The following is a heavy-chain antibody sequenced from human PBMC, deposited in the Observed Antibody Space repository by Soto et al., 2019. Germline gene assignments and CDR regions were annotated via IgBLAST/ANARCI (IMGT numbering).Heavy chain of an antibody. CDR3: AGSLGVVGATLDFDY. CDR1: GYTFTSYG. CDR2: ISAYNGYT. J-gene: IGHJ4*01. Sequence: QVQLVQSGAEVKKPGASVKVSCKASGYTFTSYGISWVRQAPGQGLEWMGWISAYNGYTNYAQKLQGRVTMTTDTSPSTAYMELRGLRSDDTAVYYCAGSLGVVGATLDFDYCGHGTLVTVSS. V-gene: IGHV1-18*01. D-gene: IGHD1-26*01.